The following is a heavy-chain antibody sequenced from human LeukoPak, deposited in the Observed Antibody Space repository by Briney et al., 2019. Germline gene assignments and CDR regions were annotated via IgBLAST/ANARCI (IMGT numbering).Heavy chain of an antibody. Sequence: SXXLSLTCTVSGGSISSYYWSWVRQPPGKGLEWIGYIYYSGSTNYNPSLKSRVTISVDTSKNQFSLKLSSVTAADTAVYYCAREKIGQGQYYFDYWGQGTLVTVSS. D-gene: IGHD3-10*01. CDR1: GGSISSYY. CDR3: AREKIGQGQYYFDY. J-gene: IGHJ4*02. CDR2: IYYSGST. V-gene: IGHV4-59*01.